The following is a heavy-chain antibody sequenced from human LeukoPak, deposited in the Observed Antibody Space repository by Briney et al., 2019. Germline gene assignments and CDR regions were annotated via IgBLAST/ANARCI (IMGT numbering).Heavy chain of an antibody. Sequence: SETLSLTCTVSGGSMGSYYWAWIRQPAGKGLEWIGRIYSAGTTTYNPALKSRVTMSIDMSKNQFSLTLRSMTAADTAVYYCARDKAWLDPWGQGTLVTVTS. CDR3: ARDKAWLDP. CDR1: GGSMGSYY. D-gene: IGHD5-12*01. J-gene: IGHJ5*02. V-gene: IGHV4-4*07. CDR2: IYSAGTT.